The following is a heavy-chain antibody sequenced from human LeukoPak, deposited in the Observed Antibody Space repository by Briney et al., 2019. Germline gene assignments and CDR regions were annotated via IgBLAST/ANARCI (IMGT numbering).Heavy chain of an antibody. V-gene: IGHV3-23*01. CDR1: AFTLSNYA. CDR3: ATSGLSRFGF. J-gene: IGHJ4*02. Sequence: PGGSLRLSCAASAFTLSNYAMSWVRQAPGKGLEWVSAFSGSGGSTYYADSVKGRFTISRDNSKNTLYLQMNSLRAGDTAVYYCATSGLSRFGFWGQGTLVTVSS. D-gene: IGHD2/OR15-2a*01. CDR2: FSGSGGST.